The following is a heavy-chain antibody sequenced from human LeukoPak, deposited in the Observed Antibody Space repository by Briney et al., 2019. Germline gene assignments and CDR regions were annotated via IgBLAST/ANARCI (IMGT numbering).Heavy chain of an antibody. CDR1: GGSISNYH. CDR3: ARRDISSGWSFDY. V-gene: IGHV4-4*07. D-gene: IGHD6-19*01. Sequence: SETLSLTCTVSGGSISNYHWSWIRQPAGKGLEWIGQIHTSGSTNYNPPLKSRVSMSIDTTEDQVSLTIRSVTASDTAFYYCARRDISSGWSFDYWGQGTLVTVSS. J-gene: IGHJ4*02. CDR2: IHTSGST.